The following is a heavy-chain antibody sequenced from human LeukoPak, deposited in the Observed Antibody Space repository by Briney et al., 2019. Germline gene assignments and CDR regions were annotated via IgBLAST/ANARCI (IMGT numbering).Heavy chain of an antibody. Sequence: SETLSLTCAVSGGSISSGGYSWSWIRQHPGKGLGWIGYIYYSGSTYYNPSLRSRVTISVDTSKNQFSLKLSSVTAADTAVYYCARMVGALDAFDIWGQGTMVTVSS. CDR3: ARMVGALDAFDI. CDR1: GGSISSGGYS. CDR2: IYYSGST. J-gene: IGHJ3*02. V-gene: IGHV4-31*11. D-gene: IGHD1-26*01.